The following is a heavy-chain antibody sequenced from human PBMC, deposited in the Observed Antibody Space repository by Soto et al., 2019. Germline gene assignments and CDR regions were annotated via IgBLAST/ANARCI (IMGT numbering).Heavy chain of an antibody. J-gene: IGHJ4*02. Sequence: HPGGSLRLSCAASGFTFRIYWMSWVRQAPGKGLEWVANIKKDGSEKNYVDSVKGRFTISRDNAKNSVYLQMNSLRAEDTAVYYCAREEVESGGWQNWGQGTLVTVSS. CDR1: GFTFRIYW. CDR3: AREEVESGGWQN. V-gene: IGHV3-7*01. D-gene: IGHD6-19*01. CDR2: IKKDGSEK.